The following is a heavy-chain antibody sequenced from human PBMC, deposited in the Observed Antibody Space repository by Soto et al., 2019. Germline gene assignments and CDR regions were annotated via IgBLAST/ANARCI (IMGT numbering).Heavy chain of an antibody. J-gene: IGHJ4*02. Sequence: GWSLRLSCAASGFTFSSYWMHWCRQAPGKGLAWVSRINSDGSSTSYADSVKGRFTISRDNAKNTLYLQMNSLRAEDTAVYYCASSGGGIAAAGNWGQGTLVTVSS. CDR3: ASSGGGIAAAGN. V-gene: IGHV3-74*01. CDR2: INSDGSST. D-gene: IGHD6-13*01. CDR1: GFTFSSYW.